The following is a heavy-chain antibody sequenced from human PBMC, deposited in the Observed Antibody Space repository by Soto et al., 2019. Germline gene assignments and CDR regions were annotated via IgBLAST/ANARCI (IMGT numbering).Heavy chain of an antibody. J-gene: IGHJ5*02. D-gene: IGHD3-10*01. CDR3: ARLTGYYGSGSPRYWFDP. V-gene: IGHV1-18*01. CDR1: GYTFTSYG. Sequence: XSVKVSCKASGYTFTSYGISWVRQAPGQGLEWMGWISAYNGNTNYAQKLQGRVTMTTDTSTSTAYMELRSLRSDDTAVYYCARLTGYYGSGSPRYWFDPWGQGSLVTVSS. CDR2: ISAYNGNT.